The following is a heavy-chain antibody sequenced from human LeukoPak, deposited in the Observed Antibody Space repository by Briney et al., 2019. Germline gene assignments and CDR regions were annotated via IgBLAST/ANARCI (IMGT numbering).Heavy chain of an antibody. Sequence: GGSLRLSCAASGFTLGSSSMKWVRQAPGKGLEWLSYIGTSSSTTYYADSVKGRFTISRDNAKNSLYLQMNSLRDEDTALYYCARGSRAYSYYFDYWGQGTLVTVSS. CDR3: ARGSRAYSYYFDY. CDR1: GFTLGSSS. CDR2: IGTSSSTT. D-gene: IGHD2-21*01. J-gene: IGHJ4*02. V-gene: IGHV3-48*02.